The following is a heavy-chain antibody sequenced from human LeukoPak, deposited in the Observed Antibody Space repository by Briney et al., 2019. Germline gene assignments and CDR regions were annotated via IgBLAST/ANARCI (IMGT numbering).Heavy chain of an antibody. CDR3: ARDLYSSGWCFDY. D-gene: IGHD6-19*01. J-gene: IGHJ4*02. CDR1: GFTFSDFW. Sequence: GGSLRLSCAVSGFTFSDFWMSWVRQAPGRGLEWVANIHPEGNEKYYVDSVKGRFTISRDNAKNSLYLQMNSLRAEDTAVYYCARDLYSSGWCFDYWGQGTLVTVSS. V-gene: IGHV3-7*01. CDR2: IHPEGNEK.